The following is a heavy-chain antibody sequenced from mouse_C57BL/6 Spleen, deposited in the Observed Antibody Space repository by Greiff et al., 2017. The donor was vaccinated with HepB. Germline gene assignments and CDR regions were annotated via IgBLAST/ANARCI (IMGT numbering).Heavy chain of an antibody. CDR1: GFNIKDYY. CDR2: IDPEDGDT. Sequence: EVQLQQSGAELVRPGASVKLSCTASGFNIKDYYMHWVKQRPEQGLEWIGRIDPEDGDTEYAPNFQGKATMTADTYSNTAYLQLSILTSEENAVYYCTMYGYDAGHPRAYWGQGTLVTVSA. J-gene: IGHJ3*01. CDR3: TMYGYDAGHPRAY. V-gene: IGHV14-1*01. D-gene: IGHD2-2*01.